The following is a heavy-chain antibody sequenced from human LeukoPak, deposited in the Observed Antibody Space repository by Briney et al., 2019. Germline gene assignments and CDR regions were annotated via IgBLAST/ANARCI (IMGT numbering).Heavy chain of an antibody. CDR3: ARMPIVGATTFDY. CDR1: GGSISSSSYY. CDR2: IYYSGST. J-gene: IGHJ4*02. D-gene: IGHD1-26*01. Sequence: PSETLSLTCTVAGGSISSSSYYCGWIRHPPGKGLEWIGSIYYSGSTYYNPSLKSRVTISVDTSKNQFSLKLSSVTAADTAVYYCARMPIVGATTFDYWGQGTLVTVSS. V-gene: IGHV4-39*01.